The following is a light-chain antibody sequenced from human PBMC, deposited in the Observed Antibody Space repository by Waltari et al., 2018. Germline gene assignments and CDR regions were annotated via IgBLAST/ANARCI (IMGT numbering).Light chain of an antibody. Sequence: IQMTQSPSALSASVGDRVTISCRASQNIYSNLAWYQQKPGKAPKLLIYAASSLQSGIPSRFSGSGSGTDFTLTISSLQPEDSAAYYCQHYYDNSLTFGGGTKVEIK. CDR2: AAS. CDR3: QHYYDNSLT. V-gene: IGKV1-6*01. CDR1: QNIYSN. J-gene: IGKJ4*01.